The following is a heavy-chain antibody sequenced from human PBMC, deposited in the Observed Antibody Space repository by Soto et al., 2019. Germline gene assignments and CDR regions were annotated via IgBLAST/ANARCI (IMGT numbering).Heavy chain of an antibody. D-gene: IGHD4-4*01. CDR3: AKGYTTVIDYGMDV. V-gene: IGHV3-23*01. Sequence: EVQLLESGGGLVQPGGSLRLSCAASGFTFGNYAMTWVRQAPGKGLEWVSAISGSGEKTYDADSVKGRFTISRDNSKNSLYLQMNSLRAEDTAVFYCAKGYTTVIDYGMDVWGQGTTVTVSS. J-gene: IGHJ6*02. CDR1: GFTFGNYA. CDR2: ISGSGEKT.